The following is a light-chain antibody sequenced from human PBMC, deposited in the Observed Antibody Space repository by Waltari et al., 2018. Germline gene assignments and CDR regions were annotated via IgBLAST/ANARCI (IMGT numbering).Light chain of an antibody. Sequence: DIVMTQSPDSLAVSLGERATLSCKSSQSVLYSSNNKNYLAWYQHKPGQPPRLLLYWVSTRASGAPDRFTGSGSGTDFTLTISSLQAEDVAVYYCHQYYTTPRTFGQGTKVEIK. V-gene: IGKV4-1*01. CDR1: QSVLYSSNNKNY. J-gene: IGKJ1*01. CDR3: HQYYTTPRT. CDR2: WVS.